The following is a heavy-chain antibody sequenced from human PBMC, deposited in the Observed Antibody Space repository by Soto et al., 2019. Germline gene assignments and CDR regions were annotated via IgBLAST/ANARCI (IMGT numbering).Heavy chain of an antibody. CDR3: AREITIFGVVSMDV. Sequence: SETLSLTCTFSGGSISIYYWSWIRQPAGKGLDWIGRIYSSGSTNYNRSLKSRVTMSVDTSKNQFSLKLSSVTAADTAVYYCAREITIFGVVSMDVWGQGTTVTVYS. D-gene: IGHD3-3*01. CDR1: GGSISIYY. J-gene: IGHJ6*01. V-gene: IGHV4-4*07. CDR2: IYSSGST.